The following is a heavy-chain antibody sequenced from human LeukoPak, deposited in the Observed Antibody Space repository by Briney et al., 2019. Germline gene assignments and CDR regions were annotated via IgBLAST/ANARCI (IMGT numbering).Heavy chain of an antibody. V-gene: IGHV4-39*07. Sequence: PSETLSLTCTVSGGSISSSSYYWGWIRQPPGKGLEWIGSIYYSGSTYYNPSLKSRVTISVDTSKNQFSLKLSSVTAADTAVYYCAKFPTYYYDSRDDAFDVWGQGTMVTVSS. J-gene: IGHJ3*01. CDR2: IYYSGST. CDR1: GGSISSSSYY. CDR3: AKFPTYYYDSRDDAFDV. D-gene: IGHD3-22*01.